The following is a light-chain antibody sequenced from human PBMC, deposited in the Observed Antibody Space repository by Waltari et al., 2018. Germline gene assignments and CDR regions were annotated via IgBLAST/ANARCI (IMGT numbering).Light chain of an antibody. CDR2: VNSDGSH. V-gene: IGLV4-69*01. Sequence: LVLTQSPSASASLGASVKLTCTLSSGYSSNVIAWLQQKPGKGPRYSMKVNSDGSHRKGDDIPYRCSASNSGTEYYLTISSLQSEDEADYYCQTGGHGTWVFGGGTKLTVL. CDR1: SGYSSNV. CDR3: QTGGHGTWV. J-gene: IGLJ3*02.